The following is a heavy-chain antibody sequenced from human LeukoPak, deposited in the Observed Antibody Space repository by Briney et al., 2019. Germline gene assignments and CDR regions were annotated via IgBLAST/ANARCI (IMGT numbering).Heavy chain of an antibody. CDR3: ARGNYDSRGDSNALDI. D-gene: IGHD3-22*01. V-gene: IGHV4-59*01. J-gene: IGHJ3*02. CDR1: GGSLSSYY. Sequence: PSETLSLTCTVSGGSLSSYYWSWIRQPPGRGLEWIGYIHYSGSTNSKPFLKSRVTMSVDTSKNQFSLKLTSVTAADTAMYYCARGNYDSRGDSNALDIWGQGTMVTVSS. CDR2: IHYSGST.